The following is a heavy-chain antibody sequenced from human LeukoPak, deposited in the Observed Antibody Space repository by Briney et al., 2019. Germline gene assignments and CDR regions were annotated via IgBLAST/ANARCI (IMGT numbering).Heavy chain of an antibody. CDR2: IIPIFGTA. V-gene: IGHV1-69*13. CDR3: ARDHYDSREDAFDI. D-gene: IGHD3-22*01. Sequence: ASVKASCKASRGTFSSYAISWVRQAPGHGLEWMGGIIPIFGTANYAQKFQGRVTITADESTSTAYMELSSLRSEDTAVYYCARDHYDSREDAFDIWGEGTMVTVSS. CDR1: RGTFSSYA. J-gene: IGHJ3*02.